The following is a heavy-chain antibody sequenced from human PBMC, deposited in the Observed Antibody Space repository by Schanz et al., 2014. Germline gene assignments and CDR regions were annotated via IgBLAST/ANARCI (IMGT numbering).Heavy chain of an antibody. Sequence: QVQLVQSGAEVKKPGSSVKVSCKASGDTFRSYTINWVRHAPGQGLEWMGRIIPITGITNYAQKFQGRVTFTADKSTSTAFLEVNSLRSEDTAVYYCATGPSGSLDYWGQGTLVTVSS. CDR2: IIPITGIT. D-gene: IGHD3-10*01. V-gene: IGHV1-69*02. J-gene: IGHJ4*02. CDR3: ATGPSGSLDY. CDR1: GDTFRSYT.